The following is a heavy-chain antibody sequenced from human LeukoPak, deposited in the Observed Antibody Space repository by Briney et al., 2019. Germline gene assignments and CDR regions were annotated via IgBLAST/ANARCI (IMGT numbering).Heavy chain of an antibody. CDR2: INPSGGST. V-gene: IGHV1-46*01. J-gene: IGHJ4*02. CDR3: ARAKDIVVVPAAPLFDY. CDR1: GYTFTSYY. Sequence: ASVKVSCKASGYTFTSYYMHWVRQAPGQGLEWMGIINPSGGSTSYAQKFQGRVTMTRGTSTSTVYMELSSLRSEDMAVYYCARAKDIVVVPAAPLFDYWGQGTLVTVSS. D-gene: IGHD2-2*01.